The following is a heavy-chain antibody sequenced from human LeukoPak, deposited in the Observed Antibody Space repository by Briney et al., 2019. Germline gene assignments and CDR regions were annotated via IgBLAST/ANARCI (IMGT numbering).Heavy chain of an antibody. Sequence: PGGSLRLSCAASGFTFNSYAMNWVRQAPGKGLEWVSFISGSSSIIHYADSVKGRFTISRDNAKNSLYLQMNSLRAEDTAVYYCARSGTTYYYDSGSRIWGQGTMVTVSS. CDR2: ISGSSSII. D-gene: IGHD3-22*01. CDR1: GFTFNSYA. J-gene: IGHJ3*02. V-gene: IGHV3-48*04. CDR3: ARSGTTYYYDSGSRI.